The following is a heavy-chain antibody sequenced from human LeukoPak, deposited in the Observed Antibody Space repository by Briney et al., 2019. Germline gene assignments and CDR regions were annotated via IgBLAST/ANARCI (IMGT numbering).Heavy chain of an antibody. CDR3: ARGVAGVYFYYYMDV. J-gene: IGHJ6*03. CDR2: INPNNGDT. D-gene: IGHD1-14*01. Sequence: RASVKVSRKASGYTFTGYYMHWVRQAPGQGLEWMGWINPNNGDTHYAQKFQGTVTMTRDTSISTAYMELSSLRSDDTAVYYCARGVAGVYFYYYMDVWGKGTTVTVSS. V-gene: IGHV1-2*02. CDR1: GYTFTGYY.